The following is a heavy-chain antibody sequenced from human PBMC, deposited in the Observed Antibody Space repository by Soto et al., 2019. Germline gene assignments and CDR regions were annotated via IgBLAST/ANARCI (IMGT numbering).Heavy chain of an antibody. CDR3: ARASGWYPSDAFEI. D-gene: IGHD6-19*01. V-gene: IGHV3-48*02. J-gene: IGHJ3*02. Sequence: EAQLVESGGGLVQPGGSLRLSCAASGFTFATYSMNWVRQAPGKGLEWVSYISDSSATRYYADSVTGRFTISRDNAKNSLYLQMNSLRDEDSALYYCARASGWYPSDAFEIWDQGTPVTVSS. CDR2: ISDSSATR. CDR1: GFTFATYS.